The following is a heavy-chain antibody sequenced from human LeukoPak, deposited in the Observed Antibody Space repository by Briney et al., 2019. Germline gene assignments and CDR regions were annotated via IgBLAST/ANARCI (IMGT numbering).Heavy chain of an antibody. CDR1: GASISSSF. J-gene: IGHJ5*02. D-gene: IGHD5/OR15-5a*01. CDR2: IYYTGST. V-gene: IGHV4-59*01. Sequence: SETLSLTCTVSGASISSSFWTWIRQSPGKGLEWLAYIYYTGSTNLNPSLKSRLTISVDTSKNQFSLRLRSVTAADTAIYYCARRMTVSATNWFDPWGQGTLVTVSS. CDR3: ARRMTVSATNWFDP.